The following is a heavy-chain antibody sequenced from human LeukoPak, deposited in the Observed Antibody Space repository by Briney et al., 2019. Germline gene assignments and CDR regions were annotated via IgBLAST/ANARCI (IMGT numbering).Heavy chain of an antibody. D-gene: IGHD3-22*01. J-gene: IGHJ3*01. CDR3: AGFFYDSSNDAFDV. CDR1: GGAFTFTSYA. CDR2: IIPIFGSP. Sequence: GPSVKVSCKASGGAFTFTSYAISWVRQAPGQGLEWMGGIIPIFGSPRYAQKFQGRVTITADESTRTVYMDLSSLRSEDTAVHYCAGFFYDSSNDAFDVWGQGTMVTVSS. V-gene: IGHV1-69*01.